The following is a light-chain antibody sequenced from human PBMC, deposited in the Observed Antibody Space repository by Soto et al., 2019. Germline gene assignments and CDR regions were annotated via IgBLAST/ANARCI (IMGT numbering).Light chain of an antibody. J-gene: IGKJ4*01. CDR1: QSISTY. Sequence: DIMLTQSPSSLSASVGDRVTITCRASQSISTYLNWYQQKPGKAPKLLIYAASSLQSGVPSRFSGGGSGTGFTLTISSLQPEDFATYSCQQSYSTPLTFGGGTKVDIK. CDR3: QQSYSTPLT. CDR2: AAS. V-gene: IGKV1-39*01.